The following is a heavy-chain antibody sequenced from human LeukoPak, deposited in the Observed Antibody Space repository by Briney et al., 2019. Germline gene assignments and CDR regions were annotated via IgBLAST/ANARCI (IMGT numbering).Heavy chain of an antibody. CDR1: GYYFTNYW. CDR3: ARQQAGYNFYFDQ. J-gene: IGHJ4*02. D-gene: IGHD5-24*01. CDR2: IYPADSET. Sequence: GESLKISCKGSGYYFTNYWIGWVRQMPGKGLEWMGIIYPADSETRYSPSFQGQVTISADKSISTAFLQWSSLKASDTAMYFCARQQAGYNFYFDQWGQGTLVTVSS. V-gene: IGHV5-51*01.